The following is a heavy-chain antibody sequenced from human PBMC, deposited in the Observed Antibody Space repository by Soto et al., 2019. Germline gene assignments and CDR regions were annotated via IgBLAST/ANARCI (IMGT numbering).Heavy chain of an antibody. CDR1: GGTFSTYA. V-gene: IGHV1-69*18. D-gene: IGHD3-10*01. J-gene: IGHJ5*02. CDR2: ILPLYDRR. Sequence: QVQLVQSGAEVRIPGSSVKVSCKASGGTFSTYAINWVRQAPGQGLEWVGMILPLYDRRQYTQELLGRATITADPLTKTATLECSSLTYEDTAVYFCARDGGGSISGNFDHSGQGAQVTISS. CDR3: ARDGGGSISGNFDH.